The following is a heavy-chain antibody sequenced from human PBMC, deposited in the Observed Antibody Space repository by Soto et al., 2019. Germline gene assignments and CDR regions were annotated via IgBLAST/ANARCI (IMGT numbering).Heavy chain of an antibody. CDR1: GFTFGDYT. D-gene: IGHD2-2*01. CDR2: IRTKNYGATT. CDR3: TRDPNCSSTGCQYYYGMDV. J-gene: IGHJ6*02. Sequence: PGGSLRLSCRVSGFTFGDYTMSWLRQAPGKGLEWVGLIRTKNYGATTEYAASVKGRFTISRDDFQGIAYLQLSSLKTKDTGVYYCTRDPNCSSTGCQYYYGMDVWGQGTTVTVSS. V-gene: IGHV3-49*03.